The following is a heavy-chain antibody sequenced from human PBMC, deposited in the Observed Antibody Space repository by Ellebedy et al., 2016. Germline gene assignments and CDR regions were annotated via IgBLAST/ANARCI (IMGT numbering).Heavy chain of an antibody. D-gene: IGHD4-23*01. CDR2: IYYSGST. J-gene: IGHJ4*02. Sequence: SETLSLXXTVSGGSISSYYWSWIRQPPGKGLEWIGYIYYSGSTNYNPSLKSRVTISVDTSKNQFSLKLSSVTAADTAVYYCARDGNGDSDYWGQGTLVTVSS. CDR3: ARDGNGDSDY. V-gene: IGHV4-59*12. CDR1: GGSISSYY.